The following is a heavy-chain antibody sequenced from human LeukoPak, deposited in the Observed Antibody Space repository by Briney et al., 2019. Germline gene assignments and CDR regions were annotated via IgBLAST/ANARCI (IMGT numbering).Heavy chain of an antibody. CDR2: ISGSGRSI. V-gene: IGHV3-48*03. CDR3: ARFWSGYAFDM. CDR1: GLTLSSYE. D-gene: IGHD3-3*01. J-gene: IGHJ3*02. Sequence: GGSLRLSRAASGLTLSSYEMNWLRPAPGRGRQGVSYISGSGRSISYADSVKGRFTISRDNAKNSLDLQMDSLRAEDTAVYYCARFWSGYAFDMWGQGTMVTVSS.